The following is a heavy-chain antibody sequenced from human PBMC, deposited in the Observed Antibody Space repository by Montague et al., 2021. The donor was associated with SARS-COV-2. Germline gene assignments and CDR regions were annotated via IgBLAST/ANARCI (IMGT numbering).Heavy chain of an antibody. J-gene: IGHJ4*02. CDR2: TYDRCKWYN. D-gene: IGHD1-26*01. Sequence: CAISGDSVSVSWDSGADRKRSRPNSSEAMRWTYDRCKWYNDYAVSVKSRITINPDTSKNQISLQLNSVTPEDTAVYYCARTSASSDYWGQGTLVTVSS. CDR1: GDSVSVSWD. V-gene: IGHV6-1*01. CDR3: ARTSASSDY.